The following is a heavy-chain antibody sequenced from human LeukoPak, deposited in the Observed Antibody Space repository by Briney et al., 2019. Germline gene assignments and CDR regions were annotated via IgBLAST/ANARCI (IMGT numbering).Heavy chain of an antibody. Sequence: GGSLRLSCAASGFTFSSYSMNWVRQAPGKGLEWASYISSSSSTIYYADSVKGRFTISRDNAKNSLYLQMNSLRAEDTAVYYCARSRYDYVWGSYRFDYWGQGTLVTVSS. V-gene: IGHV3-48*01. CDR3: ARSRYDYVWGSYRFDY. J-gene: IGHJ4*02. D-gene: IGHD3-16*02. CDR2: ISSSSSTI. CDR1: GFTFSSYS.